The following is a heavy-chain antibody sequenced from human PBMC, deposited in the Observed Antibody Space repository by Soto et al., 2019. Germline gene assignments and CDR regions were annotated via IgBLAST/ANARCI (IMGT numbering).Heavy chain of an antibody. CDR2: IIPILDMA. CDR1: GGTFSSNT. Sequence: QVQLVQSGAEVQKPGSSVTVSCKASGGTFSSNTITWVRQAPGHGLEWMGRIIPILDMANYSQKFQGRVTITADKSTSTAYMQLSSLTSEDTATSFCARLPGYSSDSYSPYYYYYMDVWGKGTPVTVSS. D-gene: IGHD6-19*01. J-gene: IGHJ6*03. V-gene: IGHV1-69*02. CDR3: ARLPGYSSDSYSPYYYYYMDV.